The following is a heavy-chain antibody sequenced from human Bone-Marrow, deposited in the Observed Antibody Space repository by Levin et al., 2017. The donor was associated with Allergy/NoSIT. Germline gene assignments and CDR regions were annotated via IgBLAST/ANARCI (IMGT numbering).Heavy chain of an antibody. J-gene: IGHJ6*02. V-gene: IGHV1-69*06. CDR1: GGTFSSYA. CDR3: ASHSGWYLGLPSRSYYDYGMDV. CDR2: IIPIFGTA. D-gene: IGHD6-19*01. Sequence: ASVKVSCKASGGTFSSYAISWVRQAPGQGLEWMGGIIPIFGTANYAQKFQGRVTITADKSTSTAYMELSSLRSEDTAVYYCASHSGWYLGLPSRSYYDYGMDVWGQGTTVTVSS.